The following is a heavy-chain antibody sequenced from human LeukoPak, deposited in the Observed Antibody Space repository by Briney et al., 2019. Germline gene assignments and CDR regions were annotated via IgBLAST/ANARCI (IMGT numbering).Heavy chain of an antibody. CDR3: ARCYGSGSIYDAFDI. D-gene: IGHD3-10*01. Sequence: SVKVSCKASGGTFSSYAISWVRQVPGQGLEWMGGIIPIFGTANYAQKFQGRVTITADESTSTAYMELSSLRSEDTAVYYCARCYGSGSIYDAFDIWGQGTMVTVSS. V-gene: IGHV1-69*13. CDR2: IIPIFGTA. CDR1: GGTFSSYA. J-gene: IGHJ3*02.